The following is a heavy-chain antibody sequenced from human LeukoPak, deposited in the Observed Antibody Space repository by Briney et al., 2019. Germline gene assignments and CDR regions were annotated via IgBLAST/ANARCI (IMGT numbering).Heavy chain of an antibody. CDR3: ARDEYASSPGYFDY. J-gene: IGHJ4*02. V-gene: IGHV3-21*01. Sequence: GGSLRLSCAASGFTFSSYSMNWVRQAPGKGLEWVSCISSSGRYIYYADSVKGRFTISRDNAKNSLYLQMDRLRAEDTAVYYCARDEYASSPGYFDYWGQGTLVTVSS. D-gene: IGHD6-6*01. CDR1: GFTFSSYS. CDR2: ISSSGRYI.